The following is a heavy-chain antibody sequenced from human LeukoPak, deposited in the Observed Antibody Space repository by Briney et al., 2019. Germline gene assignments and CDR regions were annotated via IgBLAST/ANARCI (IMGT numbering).Heavy chain of an antibody. J-gene: IGHJ4*02. Sequence: PGGSLRLSCAASGFTFSTYWMTWVRQAPGKGLEWVANIKPDGSEGYYVDSVKGRFTLSRDNAQNSLYLQMNSLRDDDTAVYYCARAKRPMVLDHWGQGTLVTVSS. V-gene: IGHV3-7*03. CDR1: GFTFSTYW. D-gene: IGHD3-10*01. CDR2: IKPDGSEG. CDR3: ARAKRPMVLDH.